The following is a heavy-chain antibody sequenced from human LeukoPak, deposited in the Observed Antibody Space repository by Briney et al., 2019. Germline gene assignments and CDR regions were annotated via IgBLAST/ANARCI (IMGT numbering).Heavy chain of an antibody. J-gene: IGHJ4*02. CDR1: GYTLTELS. D-gene: IGHD3-10*01. CDR3: ATAFGSGRTSAYFDY. CDR2: FDPEDGET. Sequence: ASVKVSCKVSGYTLTELSMHWVRQAPGKGLEWMGGFDPEDGETIYAQKFQGRVTMTEDTSTDTAYMELSSLRSEGTAVYYCATAFGSGRTSAYFDYWGQGTLVTVSS. V-gene: IGHV1-24*01.